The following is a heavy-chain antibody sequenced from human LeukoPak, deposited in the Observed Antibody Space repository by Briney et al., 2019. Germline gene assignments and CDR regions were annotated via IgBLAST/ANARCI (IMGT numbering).Heavy chain of an antibody. V-gene: IGHV3-7*03. J-gene: IGHJ5*02. CDR1: GFTFSTSW. CDR2: IKEDGTAK. D-gene: IGHD6-13*01. CDR3: ARVPQRTAAAFDP. Sequence: GGSLRLSCAASGFTFSTSWMAWVRQAPGKGLEWVANIKEDGTAKNYVVSARGRFTISRDNAKNSLYLQMNSLRAEDTAVYYCARVPQRTAAAFDPWGQGTLVTVSS.